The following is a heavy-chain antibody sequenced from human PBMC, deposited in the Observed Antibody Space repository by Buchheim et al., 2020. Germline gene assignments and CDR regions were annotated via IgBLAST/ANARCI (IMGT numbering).Heavy chain of an antibody. CDR1: GFTFSDYY. CDR2: ISTSGSTI. V-gene: IGHV3-11*01. J-gene: IGHJ5*02. D-gene: IGHD2-2*01. Sequence: QVQLVESGGGLVKPGGSLRLSCEASGFTFSDYYMSWIRQAPGKGLEWVSYISTSGSTIYYADSVKGRFTISRDDAKHSLYLEMNSLRVEDTAVYYCARDRGSSSCYFACNWFDPWGQGTL. CDR3: ARDRGSSSCYFACNWFDP.